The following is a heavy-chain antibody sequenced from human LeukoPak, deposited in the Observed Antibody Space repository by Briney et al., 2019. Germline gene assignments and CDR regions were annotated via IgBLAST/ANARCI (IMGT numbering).Heavy chain of an antibody. CDR3: ARDRAVALEMDV. J-gene: IGHJ6*04. V-gene: IGHV3-21*05. CDR1: GFTFSSYA. Sequence: GGSLRLSCAASGFTFSSYAMSWVRQAPGKGLEWVSYISSSGSYIYYADSVKGRFTISRDNAKNSLYLQMNSLRAEDTAVYYCARDRAVALEMDVWGKGTTVTVSS. D-gene: IGHD6-19*01. CDR2: ISSSGSYI.